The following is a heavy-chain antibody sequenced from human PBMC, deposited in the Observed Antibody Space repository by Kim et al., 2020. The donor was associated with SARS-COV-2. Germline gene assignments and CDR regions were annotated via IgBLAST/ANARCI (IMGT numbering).Heavy chain of an antibody. V-gene: IGHV3-9*01. J-gene: IGHJ4*02. D-gene: IGHD3-10*01. Sequence: GGSLRLSCAASGFTFDDYAMHWVRQAPGKGLEWVSGISWNSGSIGYADSVKGRFTISRDNAKNSLYLQMNSLRAEDTALYYCAKAGNRYVLWFGELRPFDYWGQGTLVTVSS. CDR3: AKAGNRYVLWFGELRPFDY. CDR1: GFTFDDYA. CDR2: ISWNSGSI.